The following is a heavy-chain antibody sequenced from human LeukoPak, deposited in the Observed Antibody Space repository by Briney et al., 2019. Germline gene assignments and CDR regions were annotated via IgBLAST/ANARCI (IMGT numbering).Heavy chain of an antibody. D-gene: IGHD6-19*01. J-gene: IGHJ4*02. V-gene: IGHV4-59*01. Sequence: PSETLSLTCTVSGGSISSYYWSWLRQPPGKGLEWIGYIYYSGSTNYNPSLKSRVTISVDTSKNQFSLKLSSVTAADTAVYYCARWPSSGWYGIEYYFDYWGQGTLVTVSS. CDR1: GGSISSYY. CDR3: ARWPSSGWYGIEYYFDY. CDR2: IYYSGST.